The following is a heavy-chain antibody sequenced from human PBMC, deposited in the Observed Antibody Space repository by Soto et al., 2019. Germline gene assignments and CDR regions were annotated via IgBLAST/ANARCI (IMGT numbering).Heavy chain of an antibody. J-gene: IGHJ4*02. Sequence: SETLSLTCTVSGGSISSYYWSWIRQPPGKGLEWIGYIYYSGSTNYNPSLKSRVTISVDTSKNQFSLKLSSVTAADTAVYYCARVAGSYYYESSGYYWDYWGQGTLVTVSS. D-gene: IGHD3-22*01. CDR1: GGSISSYY. CDR3: ARVAGSYYYESSGYYWDY. CDR2: IYYSGST. V-gene: IGHV4-59*01.